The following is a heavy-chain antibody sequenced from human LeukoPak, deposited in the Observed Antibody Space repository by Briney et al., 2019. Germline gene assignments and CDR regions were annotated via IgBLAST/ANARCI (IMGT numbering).Heavy chain of an antibody. CDR3: ARDRNRGGSGSYYNWFDP. J-gene: IGHJ5*02. CDR1: GGSISSSNW. D-gene: IGHD3-10*01. Sequence: PSETQSLTCAVSGGSISSSNWWSWVRQPPGKGLEWIGEIYHSGSTNYNPSLKSRVTISVDKSKNQFSLKLSSVTAADTAVYYCARDRNRGGSGSYYNWFDPWGQGTLVTVPS. CDR2: IYHSGST. V-gene: IGHV4-4*02.